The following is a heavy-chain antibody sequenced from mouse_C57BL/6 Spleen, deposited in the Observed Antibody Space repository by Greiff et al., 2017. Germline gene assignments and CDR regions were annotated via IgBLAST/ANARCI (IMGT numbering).Heavy chain of an antibody. CDR3: ARTETTPVAYEAYFDY. Sequence: VQLQQSGPELVKPGASVKISCKASGYTFTDYYINWVKQRPGQGLEWIGWIYPGSGNIKYNEKFKGKATLTVDTSSSTAYMQLSSLTSEDSAVYFCARTETTPVAYEAYFDYWGQGTTLTVSS. CDR2: IYPGSGNI. CDR1: GYTFTDYY. D-gene: IGHD1-1*01. V-gene: IGHV1-84*01. J-gene: IGHJ2*01.